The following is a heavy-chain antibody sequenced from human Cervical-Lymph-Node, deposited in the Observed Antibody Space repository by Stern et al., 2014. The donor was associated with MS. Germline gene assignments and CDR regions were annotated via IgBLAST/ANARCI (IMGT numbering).Heavy chain of an antibody. V-gene: IGHV4-59*02. Sequence: DQLVESGPGLVKPSETLSLTCTVSGVSVSDHYWSWIRQPPGKGLEWIAYIFDGGSTNYKPSLKSRATISVHPSKNQFSLTLTSVTAADTAVYYCARSGYSNNWDDAFDIWGQGTMVIVAS. D-gene: IGHD5-12*01. CDR3: ARSGYSNNWDDAFDI. CDR2: IFDGGST. CDR1: GVSVSDHY. J-gene: IGHJ3*02.